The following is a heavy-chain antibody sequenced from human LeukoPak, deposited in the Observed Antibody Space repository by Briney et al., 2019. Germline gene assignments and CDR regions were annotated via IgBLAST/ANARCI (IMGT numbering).Heavy chain of an antibody. V-gene: IGHV4-31*03. D-gene: IGHD3-10*01. CDR2: IYYSGST. Sequence: SETLSLTCTVSGGSISSGGYYWSWIRQHPGKGLEWIGYIYYSGSTYYNPSLKSRVTISVDTSKNQFSLKLSSVTAADMAVYYCASRYGSGLSNWFDPWGQGTLVTVSS. CDR1: GGSISSGGYY. CDR3: ASRYGSGLSNWFDP. J-gene: IGHJ5*02.